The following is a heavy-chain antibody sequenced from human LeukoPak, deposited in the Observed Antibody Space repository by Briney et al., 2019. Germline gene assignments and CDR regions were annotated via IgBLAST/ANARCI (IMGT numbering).Heavy chain of an antibody. CDR3: ARGGVDYSNQYYYYYYYMDV. V-gene: IGHV4-34*01. Sequence: PSETLSLTCAVYGGSFSGYYWSWIRQPPGKGLEWIGEINHSGSTNYNPSLKSRVTISVDTSKNQFSLKLSSVTAADTAVYYCARGGVDYSNQYYYYYYYMDVWGKGTTVTVSS. J-gene: IGHJ6*03. D-gene: IGHD4-11*01. CDR2: INHSGST. CDR1: GGSFSGYY.